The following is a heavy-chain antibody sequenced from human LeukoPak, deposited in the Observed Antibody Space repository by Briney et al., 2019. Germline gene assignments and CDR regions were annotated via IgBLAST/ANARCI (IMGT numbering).Heavy chain of an antibody. CDR1: GLTVSSNY. CDR2: IYSGGST. J-gene: IGHJ3*02. CDR3: ARVGDFSVAAFDI. V-gene: IGHV3-66*01. D-gene: IGHD3-16*01. Sequence: PGGSLRLSCAASGLTVSSNYMNWVRQAPGKGLEWVSVIYSGGSTYYADSVKGRFTISRDNSKNTLYLQMGSLRTEDMAVYYCARVGDFSVAAFDIWGQGTMVTVSS.